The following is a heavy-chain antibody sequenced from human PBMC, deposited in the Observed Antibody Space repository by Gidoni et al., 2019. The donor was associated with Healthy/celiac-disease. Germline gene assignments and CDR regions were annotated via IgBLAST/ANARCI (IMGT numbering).Heavy chain of an antibody. V-gene: IGHV4-34*01. D-gene: IGHD3-22*01. J-gene: IGHJ5*02. Sequence: QVQLQQWGAGLLKPSETLSLTCAAYGGSFSGYDWSWIRQPPGKGLEWVVEINHRGSTNYNPSLKSRVTISVDTSKNQFSLKLSSVTAAATAVYYCARGVAVAVFSGPNSSGYYGGHWFDPWGQGTLVTVSS. CDR1: GGSFSGYD. CDR3: ARGVAVAVFSGPNSSGYYGGHWFDP. CDR2: INHRGST.